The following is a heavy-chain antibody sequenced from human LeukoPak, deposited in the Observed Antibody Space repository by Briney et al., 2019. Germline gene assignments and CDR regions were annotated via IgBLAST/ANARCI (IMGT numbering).Heavy chain of an antibody. CDR3: ARGGIAAAGIRRDWFDP. Sequence: SETLSLTCTVSGGSISSSSYYWGWIRQPPGKGLEWIGSIYYSGSTYYNPSLKSRVTISVDTSKNQFSQKLSSVTAADTAVYYCARGGIAAAGIRRDWFDPWGQGTLVTVSS. CDR2: IYYSGST. V-gene: IGHV4-39*01. D-gene: IGHD6-13*01. CDR1: GGSISSSSYY. J-gene: IGHJ5*02.